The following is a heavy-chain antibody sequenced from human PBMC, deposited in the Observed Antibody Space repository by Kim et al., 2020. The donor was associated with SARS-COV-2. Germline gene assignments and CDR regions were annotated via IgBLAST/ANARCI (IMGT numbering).Heavy chain of an antibody. CDR1: GGSFSGYY. CDR3: ARGLPGVRGVIESY. D-gene: IGHD3-10*01. J-gene: IGHJ4*02. V-gene: IGHV4-34*01. CDR2: INHSGST. Sequence: SETLSLTCAVYGGSFSGYYWSWNRQPPGKGLEWIGEINHSGSTNYNPSLKSRVTISVDTSKNPFSLKLSGVTAADTAVYYCARGLPGVRGVIESYWGQGTLVTVSS.